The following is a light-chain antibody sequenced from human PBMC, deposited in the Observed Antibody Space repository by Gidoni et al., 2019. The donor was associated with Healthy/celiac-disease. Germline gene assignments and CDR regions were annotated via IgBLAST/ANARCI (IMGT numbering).Light chain of an antibody. CDR2: LGS. Sequence: DIVMTQSPLSLPVTPGEPASISCRSSQSLQHSNGYNYLDWYLQKPGQSPQLLIYLGSNRASGVPDRFSGSGSGTDFTLKISRVEAEDVGVYYCMQALQTPYTFXQXTKLEIK. J-gene: IGKJ2*01. CDR3: MQALQTPYT. CDR1: QSLQHSNGYNY. V-gene: IGKV2-28*01.